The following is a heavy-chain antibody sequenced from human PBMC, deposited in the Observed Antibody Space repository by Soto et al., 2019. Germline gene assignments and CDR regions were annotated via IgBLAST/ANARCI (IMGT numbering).Heavy chain of an antibody. V-gene: IGHV4-39*01. CDR3: ASPSDSYSPFDY. CDR2: IYYSGST. D-gene: IGHD4-4*01. J-gene: IGHJ4*02. CDR1: GGSISSSSYY. Sequence: QLQLQESGPGLMKSSEILSLTCTVSGGSISSSSYYWGWIRQPPGKGLEWIGSIYYSGSTYYNPSLKSRVTISVDTSKNQFSLKLSSVTAADTAVYYCASPSDSYSPFDYWGQGTLVTASS.